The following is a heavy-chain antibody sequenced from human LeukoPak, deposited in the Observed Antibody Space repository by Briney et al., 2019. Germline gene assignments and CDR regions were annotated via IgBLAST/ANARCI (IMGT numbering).Heavy chain of an antibody. Sequence: PSETLSLTCAVYGGSFSGYYWSWIRQPPGKRLEWIGEINHSGSTNYNPSLKSRVTISVDTSKNQFSLKLSSVTAADTAVYYCARRKVRGVIINSFDYWGQGTLVTVSS. V-gene: IGHV4-34*01. CDR2: INHSGST. D-gene: IGHD3-10*01. J-gene: IGHJ4*02. CDR1: GGSFSGYY. CDR3: ARRKVRGVIINSFDY.